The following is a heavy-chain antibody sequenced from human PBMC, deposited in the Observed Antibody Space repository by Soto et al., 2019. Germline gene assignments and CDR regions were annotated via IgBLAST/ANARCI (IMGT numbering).Heavy chain of an antibody. V-gene: IGHV3-11*01. Sequence: GGSLRLSCAASGFTLSDYYMSWIRQAPGKGLEWVSHISGSGNTIDYADSVKGRFTISRDNAKNSLYLQMNSLRDDDTAVFYCARGRYALDYWGQGTRVTVSS. CDR2: ISGSGNTI. J-gene: IGHJ4*02. CDR3: ARGRYALDY. CDR1: GFTLSDYY. D-gene: IGHD3-16*01.